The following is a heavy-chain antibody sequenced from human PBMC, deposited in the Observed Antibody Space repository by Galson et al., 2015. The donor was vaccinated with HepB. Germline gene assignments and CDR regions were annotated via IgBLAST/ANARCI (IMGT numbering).Heavy chain of an antibody. V-gene: IGHV3-11*03. CDR3: ARRMQWVGGFDM. Sequence: SLRLSCAASGFAFSDYYMSWVRQAPGKGLEWVSYISSGSGYTEYADSVKGRFTISRDNAKNSLYLQMNSLKADDTAVYYCARRMQWVGGFDMWGQGTMVTVSS. CDR2: ISSGSGYT. D-gene: IGHD6-19*01. J-gene: IGHJ3*02. CDR1: GFAFSDYY.